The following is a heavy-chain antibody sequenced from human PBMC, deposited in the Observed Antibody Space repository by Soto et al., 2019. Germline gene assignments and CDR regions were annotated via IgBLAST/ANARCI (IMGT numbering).Heavy chain of an antibody. CDR3: ARRPRIAGTRANQYAMDV. V-gene: IGHV1-69*01. CDR1: VDNFNTYA. J-gene: IGHJ6*02. CDR2: IIPIFGKP. D-gene: IGHD1-20*01. Sequence: QVQLVQSGVEVKKPGSSVRVSCKAAVDNFNTYAISWVRQAPGQGLEWMGGIIPIFGKPDYAQRFPGRVAISADESTSTAYLELSSLKPGDTAVYYCARRPRIAGTRANQYAMDVWGQGTTVTVSS.